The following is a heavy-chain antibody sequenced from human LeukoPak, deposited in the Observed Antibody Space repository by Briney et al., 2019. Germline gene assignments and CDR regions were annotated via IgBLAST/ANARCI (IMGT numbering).Heavy chain of an antibody. Sequence: SETLSLTCTVSGYSISSGYYWGWIRQPPGKGLEWIGSIYHSGSTYYNPSLKSRVTISVDTSKNQFSLKLSSVTAADTAVYYCARGLGDYGVPFDYWGQGTLVTVSS. D-gene: IGHD4-17*01. CDR1: GYSISSGYY. CDR2: IYHSGST. J-gene: IGHJ4*02. V-gene: IGHV4-38-2*02. CDR3: ARGLGDYGVPFDY.